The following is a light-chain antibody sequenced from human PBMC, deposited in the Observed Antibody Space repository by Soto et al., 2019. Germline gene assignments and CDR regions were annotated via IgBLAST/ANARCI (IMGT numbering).Light chain of an antibody. Sequence: QSALTQPASVSGSPGQSITISCTGTSSDVGGYNYVSWYQQYPGKAPKLMIYEVSNRPSGVSNRFSASKSGNTASLTISGLQAEDEADYYCSSYTSSSTWVFGGGTELTVL. V-gene: IGLV2-14*01. J-gene: IGLJ3*02. CDR3: SSYTSSSTWV. CDR1: SSDVGGYNY. CDR2: EVS.